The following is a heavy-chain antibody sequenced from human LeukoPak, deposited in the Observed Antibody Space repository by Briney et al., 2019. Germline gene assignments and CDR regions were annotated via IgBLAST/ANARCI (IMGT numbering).Heavy chain of an antibody. V-gene: IGHV4-30-2*01. CDR3: ARVVGYSSSWYGYYYYYGMDV. Sequence: LRLSCAASGFTFSSSAMSWVRQVPGKGLEWIGYIYHSGSTYYNPSLKSRVTISVDRSKNQFSLKLSSVTAADTAVYYCARVVGYSSSWYGYYYYYGMDVWGQGTTVTVSS. J-gene: IGHJ6*02. CDR2: IYHSGST. D-gene: IGHD6-13*01. CDR1: GFTFSSSA.